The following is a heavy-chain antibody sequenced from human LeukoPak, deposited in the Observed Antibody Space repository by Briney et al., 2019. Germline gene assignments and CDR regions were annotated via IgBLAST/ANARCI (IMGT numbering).Heavy chain of an antibody. V-gene: IGHV1-2*02. Sequence: ASVKVSCKASGYTFTGYYMHWVRQAPGQGLEWMAWINPNSGGTNYAQKFQGRVTMTRDTSISTAYMELSRLRSDDTAVYYCARPLGYCSSTSCHEGWFDPWGQGTLVTVSS. CDR2: INPNSGGT. CDR3: ARPLGYCSSTSCHEGWFDP. D-gene: IGHD2-2*01. J-gene: IGHJ5*02. CDR1: GYTFTGYY.